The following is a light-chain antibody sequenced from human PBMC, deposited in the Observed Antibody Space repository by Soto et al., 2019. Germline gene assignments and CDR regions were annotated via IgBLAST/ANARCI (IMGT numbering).Light chain of an antibody. V-gene: IGLV2-14*01. J-gene: IGLJ1*01. Sequence: QSVLTQPASVSGSPGQSITISCTGTSSDVGGYNYVSWYQQHPGKAPKLMIYDVSNRPSGVSNRFSGSKSGNTASLTISGLQAEYEADYYCSSYTSSSILYVFRTGTKVPVL. CDR2: DVS. CDR3: SSYTSSSILYV. CDR1: SSDVGGYNY.